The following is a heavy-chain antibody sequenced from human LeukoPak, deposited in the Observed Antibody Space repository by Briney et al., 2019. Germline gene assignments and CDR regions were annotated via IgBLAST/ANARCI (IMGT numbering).Heavy chain of an antibody. CDR2: ISSSSSTI. CDR1: GFSFSRYN. V-gene: IGHV3-48*02. Sequence: GGSLRLSCAASGFSFSRYNMNWVRQAPGKGLEWVSYISSSSSTIYYADSVKGRFTISRDNAKNSLYLQMNSLRDEDTAVYYCAREYCSGGSCYGGVDYWGQGTLVTVSS. D-gene: IGHD2-15*01. CDR3: AREYCSGGSCYGGVDY. J-gene: IGHJ4*02.